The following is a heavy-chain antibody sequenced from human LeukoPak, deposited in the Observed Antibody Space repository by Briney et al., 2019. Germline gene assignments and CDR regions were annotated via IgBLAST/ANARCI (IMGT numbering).Heavy chain of an antibody. Sequence: GRSLRLSCAASGFTFSSYGMHWVRQAPGKGLEWVAVIWYDGSNKYYADSVKGRFTISRDNSKNTLYLQMNGLRAEDTAVYYCAKGETSGSDYDFWSGYPNTYFDYWGQGTLVTVSS. J-gene: IGHJ4*02. CDR1: GFTFSSYG. CDR3: AKGETSGSDYDFWSGYPNTYFDY. D-gene: IGHD3-3*01. CDR2: IWYDGSNK. V-gene: IGHV3-33*06.